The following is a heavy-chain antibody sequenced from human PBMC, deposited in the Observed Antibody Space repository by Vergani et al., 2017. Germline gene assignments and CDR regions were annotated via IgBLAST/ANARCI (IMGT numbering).Heavy chain of an antibody. CDR2: VLGSGTA. Sequence: QVQLQESGPGLVKPSQTLSLTCTVSGASMCRVGYYWTWIRQSAGKRLEWIGDVLGSGTANYNPSFQGRVSMSVATSKNQYSLTLSSVNATDTAVYYCARGGRAAGYSGPDSWGQGTRVTVSS. CDR1: GASMCRVGYY. J-gene: IGHJ4*02. CDR3: ARGGRAAGYSGPDS. V-gene: IGHV4-61*02. D-gene: IGHD6-13*01.